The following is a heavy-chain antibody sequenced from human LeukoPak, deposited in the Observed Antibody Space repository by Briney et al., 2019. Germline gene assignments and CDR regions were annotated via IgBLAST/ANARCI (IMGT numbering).Heavy chain of an antibody. CDR2: INPNSGGT. J-gene: IGHJ4*02. D-gene: IGHD3-16*02. CDR3: ARDPNDYVWGSYPDY. Sequence: ASVKVSCKASGGTFSSYAISWVRQAPGQGLEWMGWINPNSGGTNYAQKFQGRVTMTRDTSISTAYMELSRLRSDDTAVYYCARDPNDYVWGSYPDYWGQGTLVTVSS. V-gene: IGHV1-2*02. CDR1: GGTFSSYA.